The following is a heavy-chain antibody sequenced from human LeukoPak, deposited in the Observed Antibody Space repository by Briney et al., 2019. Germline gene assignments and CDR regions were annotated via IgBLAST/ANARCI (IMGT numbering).Heavy chain of an antibody. CDR1: GFTFSSYE. CDR3: ARDPIAVVAAPPYYFDY. J-gene: IGHJ4*02. CDR2: ISSSGSTI. D-gene: IGHD2-15*01. V-gene: IGHV3-48*03. Sequence: PGGSLRLSCAASGFTFSSYEMNWVRQAPGKGLEWVSYISSSGSTIYYADSVKGRFTISRDNAKNSLYLQMNSLRAEDTAVYYCARDPIAVVAAPPYYFDYWGQGTLVTVSS.